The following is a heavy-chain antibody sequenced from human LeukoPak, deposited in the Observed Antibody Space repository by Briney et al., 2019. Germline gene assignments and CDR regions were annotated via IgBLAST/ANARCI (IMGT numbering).Heavy chain of an antibody. Sequence: GASVKVSCKASGYTFTGYYMHWVRQAPGQGLEWMGRINPNSGGTNYAQKFQGRVTMTRDTSISTAYMELSRLRSDDTAVYYCASMGYGGNSGDFDLWGRGTLVTVSS. J-gene: IGHJ2*01. CDR1: GYTFTGYY. D-gene: IGHD4-23*01. CDR2: INPNSGGT. CDR3: ASMGYGGNSGDFDL. V-gene: IGHV1-2*06.